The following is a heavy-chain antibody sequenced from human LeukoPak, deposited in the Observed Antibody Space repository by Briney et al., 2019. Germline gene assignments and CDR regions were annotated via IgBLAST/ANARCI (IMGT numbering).Heavy chain of an antibody. Sequence: PSETLSLTCTVSGGSISSSSYYWGWIRQPPGKGLEWIGSIYYSGSTNYNTSLKSRVTISVDTSKNQFSLKLASVTAADTAVYYCARVEEGYGSGRRENYYYYYMDVWGKGTTVTISS. V-gene: IGHV4-39*07. CDR1: GGSISSSSYY. D-gene: IGHD3-10*01. J-gene: IGHJ6*03. CDR3: ARVEEGYGSGRRENYYYYYMDV. CDR2: IYYSGST.